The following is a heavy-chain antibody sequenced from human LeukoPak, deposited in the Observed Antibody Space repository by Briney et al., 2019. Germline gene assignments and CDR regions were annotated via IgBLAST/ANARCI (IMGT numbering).Heavy chain of an antibody. Sequence: SETLSLTCTVSVGSISSGGYYWTWIRQHPGKGLEWIGYIYYTGSTFFNPSLKSRVIISVDTSKNQFSLKLSSVTAADTAVYYCARSDQRWLYSDYWGQGTLVTVSS. D-gene: IGHD5-24*01. CDR3: ARSDQRWLYSDY. CDR2: IYYTGST. CDR1: VGSISSGGYY. J-gene: IGHJ4*02. V-gene: IGHV4-31*03.